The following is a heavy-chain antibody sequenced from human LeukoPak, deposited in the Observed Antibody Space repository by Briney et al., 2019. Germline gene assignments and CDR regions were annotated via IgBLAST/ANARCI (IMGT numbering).Heavy chain of an antibody. CDR1: GGSISSYY. D-gene: IGHD5-18*01. V-gene: IGHV4-4*07. Sequence: SETLSLTCTVSGGSISSYYWSWIRQPAGKGLEWIGRIYTSGSTNYNPSLKSRVTMSVDTSKNQFSLKLSSVTAADTAVYYCARGDIQLWLDGMDVWGQGTTVTVPS. CDR2: IYTSGST. J-gene: IGHJ6*02. CDR3: ARGDIQLWLDGMDV.